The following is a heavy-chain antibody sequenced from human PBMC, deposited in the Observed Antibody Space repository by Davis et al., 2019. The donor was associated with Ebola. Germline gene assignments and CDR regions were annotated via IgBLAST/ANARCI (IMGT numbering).Heavy chain of an antibody. CDR3: ARVNAATGYSRFDL. V-gene: IGHV3-20*01. J-gene: IGHJ5*02. CDR2: INWNGGSA. CDR1: GFTFSSYG. D-gene: IGHD3-9*01. Sequence: GESLKISCAASGFTFSSYGMHWVRQAPGKGLEWVSGINWNGGSAGYVDSVKGRFTISRDNAKDSLYLRMTSLRTEDTAFYHCARVNAATGYSRFDLWGQGTLVTVSS.